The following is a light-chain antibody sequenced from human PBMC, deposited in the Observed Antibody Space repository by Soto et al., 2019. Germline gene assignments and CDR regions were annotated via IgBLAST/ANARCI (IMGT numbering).Light chain of an antibody. CDR3: QQYGSSPFN. V-gene: IGKV3-20*01. Sequence: EIVLTQSPVTLSLSPGERATLSCSASQSVRSAYLAWYQQKPGQAPRLLIYGASTRATGIPDRFSGSGSGTDFSLTISRLEPEDFAVYYCQQYGSSPFNFGPGTKVDIK. J-gene: IGKJ3*01. CDR1: QSVRSAY. CDR2: GAS.